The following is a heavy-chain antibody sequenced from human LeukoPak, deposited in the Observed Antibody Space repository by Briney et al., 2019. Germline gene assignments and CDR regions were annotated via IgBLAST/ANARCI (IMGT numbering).Heavy chain of an antibody. CDR3: ARGTTTVTLYFDY. Sequence: SVKVSCKASGGTFSSYAVSWVRQAPGQGLEWMGGIIPIFGTANYARKFQGRVTITADESTSTAYMELSSLRSEDTAVYYCARGTTTVTLYFDYWGQGTLVTVSS. D-gene: IGHD4-11*01. J-gene: IGHJ4*02. CDR1: GGTFSSYA. CDR2: IIPIFGTA. V-gene: IGHV1-69*01.